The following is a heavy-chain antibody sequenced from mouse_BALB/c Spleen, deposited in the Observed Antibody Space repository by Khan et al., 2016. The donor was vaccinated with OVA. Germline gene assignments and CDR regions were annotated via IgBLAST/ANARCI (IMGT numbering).Heavy chain of an antibody. CDR1: GYTFTSNT. CDR2: INPNSGYT. CDR3: ARSTSVYTMDY. Sequence: QVQLQQSGAELERPGASVKMSCKASGYTFTSNTMHWVKQRPGQGLEWIGYINPNSGYTNYNQNFKDQDTLTADKSSSPAYMQMISRTSEDSAVYYWARSTSVYTMDYWGQGTSVTVSA. J-gene: IGHJ4*01. D-gene: IGHD1-1*01. V-gene: IGHV1-4*01.